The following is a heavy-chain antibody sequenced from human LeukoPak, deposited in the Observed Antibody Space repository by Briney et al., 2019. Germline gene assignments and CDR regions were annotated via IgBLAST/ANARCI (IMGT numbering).Heavy chain of an antibody. V-gene: IGHV4-61*01. CDR2: IYYSGST. D-gene: IGHD6-19*01. CDR1: GGSVSSGSYY. J-gene: IGHJ4*02. Sequence: SETLSLTWTVSGGSVSSGSYYWSWIRQRPGKGLEWIGYIYYSGSTNYNPSLKSRVTISVDTSKNQFSLKLSSVTAADTAVYYCARGRSSFFDYWGQGTLVTVSS. CDR3: ARGRSSFFDY.